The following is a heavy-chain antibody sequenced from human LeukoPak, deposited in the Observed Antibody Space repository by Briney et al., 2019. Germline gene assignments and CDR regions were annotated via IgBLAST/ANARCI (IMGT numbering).Heavy chain of an antibody. V-gene: IGHV3-30-3*01. Sequence: GRSLRLSCAASGFTFSSYAMHWVRQAPGKGLEWVAVISYDGSNNYYADSVKGRFTISRDNSKNTLYLQMNSLRVEDTAVCYCARPTGWGAHQVSYGMDVWGQGTTVTVSS. D-gene: IGHD1-26*01. J-gene: IGHJ6*02. CDR2: ISYDGSNN. CDR1: GFTFSSYA. CDR3: ARPTGWGAHQVSYGMDV.